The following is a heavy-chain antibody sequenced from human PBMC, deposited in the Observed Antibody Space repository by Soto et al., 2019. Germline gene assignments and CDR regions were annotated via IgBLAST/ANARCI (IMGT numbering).Heavy chain of an antibody. D-gene: IGHD6-6*01. CDR1: GFTFDVYA. Sequence: GGSLRLSCAASGFTFDVYAMHWVRQAPGKGLEWVSGISWNSGSIGYADSVKGRFTISRDNAKNSLYLQMNSLRAEDTALYYCAKGPEYSSSSPFDYWGQGTLVTVSS. V-gene: IGHV3-9*01. J-gene: IGHJ4*02. CDR2: ISWNSGSI. CDR3: AKGPEYSSSSPFDY.